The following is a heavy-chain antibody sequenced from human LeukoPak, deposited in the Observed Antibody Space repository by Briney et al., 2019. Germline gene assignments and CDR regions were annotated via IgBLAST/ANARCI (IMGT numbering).Heavy chain of an antibody. D-gene: IGHD3-10*01. CDR1: GFTFTTSA. J-gene: IGHJ5*02. CDR2: IVVGRDGT. V-gene: IGHV1-58*02. Sequence: SVKVSCKASGFTFTTSAIQWVRQARGQRLEWIGWIVVGRDGTNYAQKFQQRVTITRDMATATAYMELSSLRSEDTAVYYCARSASAVRGVKYNWFDTWGQGTLVTVSS. CDR3: ARSASAVRGVKYNWFDT.